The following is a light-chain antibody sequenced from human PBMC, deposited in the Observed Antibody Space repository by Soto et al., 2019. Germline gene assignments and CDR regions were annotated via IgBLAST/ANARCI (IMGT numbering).Light chain of an antibody. CDR1: QSVGSY. V-gene: IGKV3-11*01. CDR3: QQRSNWPRT. J-gene: IGKJ4*01. Sequence: EIVLTQSPATLSLSPGETATLSCRASQSVGSYLAWYRQRPGQAPRLLIYDPNKRATGVPDRFSGGGFGTDFTLTISSLEPEDFALYYCQQRSNWPRTFGGGTRVDIK. CDR2: DPN.